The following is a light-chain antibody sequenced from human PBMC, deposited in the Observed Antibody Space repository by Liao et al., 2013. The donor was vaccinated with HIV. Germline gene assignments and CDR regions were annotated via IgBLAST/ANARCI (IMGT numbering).Light chain of an antibody. Sequence: SYELTQPPSVSVAPGETARITCGGNNIGSKSVHWYQQKPGQAPVVVIYYNSDRPSGIPERVSGSNSGNTATLTISRVEAGDEADYYCQVWDSTSDHYVFGTGTKVTVL. J-gene: IGLJ1*01. CDR3: QVWDSTSDHYV. CDR1: NIGSKS. V-gene: IGLV3-21*04. CDR2: YNS.